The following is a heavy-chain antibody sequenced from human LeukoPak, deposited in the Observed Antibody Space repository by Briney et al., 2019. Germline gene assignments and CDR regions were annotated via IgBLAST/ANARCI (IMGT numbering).Heavy chain of an antibody. V-gene: IGHV4-4*07. CDR1: GGSISSSY. CDR3: ARGYYDSGGYYSEFAN. Sequence: SDTLSLTCTVSGGSISSSYWSWLRQPAGPGLEWIGRIYGSGSTDHNPSLRSRITMSGDASRNKFSLKVASVTAADTAVYFCARGYYDSGGYYSEFANWGQGTLVTVSS. D-gene: IGHD3-22*01. J-gene: IGHJ4*02. CDR2: IYGSGST.